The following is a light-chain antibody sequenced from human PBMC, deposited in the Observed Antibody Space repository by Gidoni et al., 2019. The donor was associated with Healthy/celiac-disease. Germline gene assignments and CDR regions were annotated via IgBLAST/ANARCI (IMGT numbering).Light chain of an antibody. Sequence: DIPMTQSPSSLSASVGDRVTITCQASQDISNYLNWYQQKPGKVPKLLIYDASNLETGVPSRFSGSGSGTDFTCTISSLQPEDIATYYCQHLWTFGQGTKVEIK. CDR2: DAS. J-gene: IGKJ1*01. CDR3: QHLWT. V-gene: IGKV1-33*01. CDR1: QDISNY.